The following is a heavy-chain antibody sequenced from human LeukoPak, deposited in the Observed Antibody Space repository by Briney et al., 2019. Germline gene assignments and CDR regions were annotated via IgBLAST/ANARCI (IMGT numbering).Heavy chain of an antibody. CDR3: AKARLGYGRIKAYFDY. V-gene: IGHV3-23*01. CDR1: GFTFSSYA. CDR2: ISGSGGST. D-gene: IGHD4-17*01. Sequence: GGSVRLSCAASGFTFSSYAMSWVRQAPGKGLEWVSAISGSGGSTYYADSVKGRFTITRDNSKNTPYLQMNSLRAEDTAVYYCAKARLGYGRIKAYFDYWGQGTLVTVSS. J-gene: IGHJ4*02.